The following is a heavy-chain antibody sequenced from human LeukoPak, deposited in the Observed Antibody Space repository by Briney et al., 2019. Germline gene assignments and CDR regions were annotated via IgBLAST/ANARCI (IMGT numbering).Heavy chain of an antibody. J-gene: IGHJ4*02. CDR2: IKQDGSEK. CDR3: ARYKLLSTTFDY. Sequence: PGGSLRLSCAASGFTFSNYWVNWVRQAPGKGLEWVANIKQDGSEKYYVDSVKGRFTISRDNAKNSLYLQMNSLRAEDTAVYYCARYKLLSTTFDYWGQGTLVTVSS. V-gene: IGHV3-7*01. CDR1: GFTFSNYW. D-gene: IGHD3-10*01.